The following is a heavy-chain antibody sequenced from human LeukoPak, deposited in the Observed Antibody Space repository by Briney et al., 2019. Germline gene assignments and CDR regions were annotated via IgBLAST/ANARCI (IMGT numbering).Heavy chain of an antibody. Sequence: SETLSLTCAVYGGSFSGYYWSWIRQPPGKGLEWIGEINHSGSTNYNPSLKSRVTISVDTSKNQFSLKLSSVTAADTAVYYCARRIAVAVGYYYYYMDVWGKGTTVAISS. CDR2: INHSGST. CDR1: GGSFSGYY. D-gene: IGHD6-19*01. CDR3: ARRIAVAVGYYYYYMDV. V-gene: IGHV4-34*01. J-gene: IGHJ6*03.